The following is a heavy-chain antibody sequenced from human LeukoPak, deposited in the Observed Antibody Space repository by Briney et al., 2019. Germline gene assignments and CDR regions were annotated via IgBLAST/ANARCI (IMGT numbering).Heavy chain of an antibody. V-gene: IGHV1-18*01. CDR2: ISAYNGNT. D-gene: IGHD2-2*01. CDR3: ARDRVMVDLGYCSGTNCPPPDWFDP. CDR1: GYTFTSYG. Sequence: GASVKVSCKASGYTFTSYGISWVRQAPGQGLEWMGWISAYNGNTNYAQNLQGRVTMTTDTSTSTAYMELRSLRSDDTAVYYCARDRVMVDLGYCSGTNCPPPDWFDPWGQGALVTVSS. J-gene: IGHJ5*02.